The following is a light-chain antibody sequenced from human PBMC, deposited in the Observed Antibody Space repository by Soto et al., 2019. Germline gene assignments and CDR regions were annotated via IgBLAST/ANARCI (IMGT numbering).Light chain of an antibody. CDR3: ISYTCKSASDV. V-gene: IGLV2-14*01. J-gene: IGLJ1*01. CDR2: EVT. CDR1: SSDVGAYNY. Sequence: QSALAQPASVSGSPGQSITISCTGTSSDVGAYNYVAWYQQHPGKAPKLIIYEVTNRPSGVSYRFSASKSGNTASLTISWVQSEDEDDYYCISYTCKSASDVFGTGTKLTVL.